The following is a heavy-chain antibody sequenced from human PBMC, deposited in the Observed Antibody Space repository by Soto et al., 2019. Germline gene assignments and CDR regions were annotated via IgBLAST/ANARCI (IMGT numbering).Heavy chain of an antibody. CDR3: AKGGGDYVSRFFDS. V-gene: IGHV1-69*13. CDR2: IIPIFGST. Sequence: SVKVSFKASGGTLSNYAINWVRRAPGQGLEWMGGIIPIFGSTNYAPKFQGRVTFTADESTGTAYMELTSLRSDDTGIYYCAKGGGDYVSRFFDSWGQGTLVTVSS. J-gene: IGHJ4*02. D-gene: IGHD4-17*01. CDR1: GGTLSNYA.